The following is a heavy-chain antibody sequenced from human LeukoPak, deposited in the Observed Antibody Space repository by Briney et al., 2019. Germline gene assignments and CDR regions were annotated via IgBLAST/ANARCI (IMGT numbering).Heavy chain of an antibody. CDR2: TSSSGGTT. CDR3: AKERGNNGGNTNGYFDY. V-gene: IGHV3-23*01. CDR1: GFTFSSYA. Sequence: GGSLRLSCAASGFTFSSYAMSWVRRAPGKGLEWVSVTSSSGGTTYSADSVKGRFTISRDNSKNTLYLQMNSLRAEDTAAYYCAKERGNNGGNTNGYFDYWGQGTLVTVSS. J-gene: IGHJ4*02. D-gene: IGHD4-23*01.